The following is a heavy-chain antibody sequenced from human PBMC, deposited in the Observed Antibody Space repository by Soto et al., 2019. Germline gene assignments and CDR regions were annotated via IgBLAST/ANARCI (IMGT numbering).Heavy chain of an antibody. CDR2: IYYSGST. CDR1: GGSISSGDYY. Sequence: SETLSLTCTVSGGSISSGDYYWSWIRQPPGKGLEWIGCIYYSGSTYYNPSLKSRVTISVDTSKNQFSLKLSSVTAADTAVYYCARALSGGSTTFDYWGQGTLVTVSS. D-gene: IGHD2-15*01. J-gene: IGHJ4*02. CDR3: ARALSGGSTTFDY. V-gene: IGHV4-30-4*01.